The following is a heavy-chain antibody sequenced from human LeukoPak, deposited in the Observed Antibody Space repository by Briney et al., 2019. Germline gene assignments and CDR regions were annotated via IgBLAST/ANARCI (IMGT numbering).Heavy chain of an antibody. CDR2: IRYDGSNK. CDR1: GFTFSSYG. V-gene: IGHV3-30*02. CDR3: AKDFGAGEWLPPI. Sequence: GGSLRLSCAPSGFTFSSYGMHWVRQAPGKGLEWVAFIRYDGSNKYYADSVKGRFTISRDNSKNTLYLQMNSLRAEDTAVYYCAKDFGAGEWLPPIWGQGTLVTVSS. D-gene: IGHD3-3*01. J-gene: IGHJ4*02.